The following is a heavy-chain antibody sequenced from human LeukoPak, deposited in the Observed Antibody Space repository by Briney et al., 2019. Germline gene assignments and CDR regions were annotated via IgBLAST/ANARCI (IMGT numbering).Heavy chain of an antibody. D-gene: IGHD6-13*01. V-gene: IGHV4-34*01. J-gene: IGHJ4*02. Sequence: SETLSLTCAVYGGSFSGYYWSWIRQPPGKGLEWIGEINHSGSTNYNPSLKSRATISVDTSKNQFSLKLSSVTAADTAVYYCASSYSSSWSPFDYWGQGTLVTVSS. CDR2: INHSGST. CDR1: GGSFSGYY. CDR3: ASSYSSSWSPFDY.